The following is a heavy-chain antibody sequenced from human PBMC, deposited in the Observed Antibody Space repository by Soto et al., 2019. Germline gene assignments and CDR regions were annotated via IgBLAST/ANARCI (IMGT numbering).Heavy chain of an antibody. CDR1: GFTFSNAW. Sequence: GGSLRLSCAASGFTFSNAWMNWVRQAPGKGLEWVGRIKSETDGGTTDYAAPVKGRFTISRDDSKNTLYLQMNSLKTEDTAVYYCTTRKPFDYWGQGTLVTVSS. CDR2: IKSETDGGTT. J-gene: IGHJ4*02. V-gene: IGHV3-15*07. CDR3: TTRKPFDY.